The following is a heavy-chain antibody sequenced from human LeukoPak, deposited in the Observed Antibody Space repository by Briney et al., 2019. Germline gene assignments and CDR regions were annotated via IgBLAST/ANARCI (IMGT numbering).Heavy chain of an antibody. Sequence: GASVKVSCTASEYTFTSYDIKWVRQATGQGLEWMGWMNPNSGNTGYAQKFQGRVTMTRNTSISTAYMELSSLRSEDTAVYYCARGLDSSSWYYYYGMDVWGQGTTVTVSS. D-gene: IGHD6-13*01. J-gene: IGHJ6*02. CDR1: EYTFTSYD. CDR3: ARGLDSSSWYYYYGMDV. V-gene: IGHV1-8*01. CDR2: MNPNSGNT.